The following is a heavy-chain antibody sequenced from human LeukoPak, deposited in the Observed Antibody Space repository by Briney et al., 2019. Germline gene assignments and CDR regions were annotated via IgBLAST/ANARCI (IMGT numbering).Heavy chain of an antibody. CDR1: GSSISSSSYY. V-gene: IGHV4-61*05. CDR2: ILASGPT. Sequence: PSETLSLTCTVSGSSISSSSYYWGWIRRPPGKGLEWIAYILASGPTNYNPSLKSRITISVDTSKNQFSLKLSSVTAADTAVYYCARHDAGIAARPFDNWGQGTLVTVSS. CDR3: ARHDAGIAARPFDN. J-gene: IGHJ4*02. D-gene: IGHD6-6*01.